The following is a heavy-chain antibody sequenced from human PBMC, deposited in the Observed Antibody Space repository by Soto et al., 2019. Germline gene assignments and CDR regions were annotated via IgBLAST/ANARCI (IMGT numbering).Heavy chain of an antibody. V-gene: IGHV3-23*01. J-gene: IGHJ4*02. D-gene: IGHD6-19*01. CDR3: AKSHSSGWYYFDY. CDR1: GFTFSSYA. Sequence: GGSLRLSCAASGFTFSSYAMSWVRQAPGRGLEWVSAISGSGGSTYYADSVKGRFTISRDNSKNTLYLQMNSLRAEDTAVYYCAKSHSSGWYYFDYWGQGTLVTVSS. CDR2: ISGSGGST.